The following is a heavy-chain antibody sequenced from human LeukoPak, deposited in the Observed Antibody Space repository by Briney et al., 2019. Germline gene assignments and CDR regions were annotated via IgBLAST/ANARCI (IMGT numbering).Heavy chain of an antibody. CDR2: IKQDGSEK. J-gene: IGHJ5*02. CDR3: AKGWLSYANWFDP. D-gene: IGHD3-3*01. V-gene: IGHV3-7*05. Sequence: GGSPRLSCAASGFTFSSHWMSWVRQAPGKGLEWVANIKQDGSEKYYVDSVKGRFTISRDNAKNSLYLQMNSLRAEDTAVYYCAKGWLSYANWFDPWGQGTLVTVSS. CDR1: GFTFSSHW.